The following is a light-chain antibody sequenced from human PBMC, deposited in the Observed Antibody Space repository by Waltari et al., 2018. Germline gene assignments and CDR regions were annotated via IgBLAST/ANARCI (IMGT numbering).Light chain of an antibody. Sequence: DIVLTHSPATLSLSTGERATLSCRASQSLSSDLAWYQQKPGQAPRLLIADASNRATGIPARFSGSGSGTDFTLTISSLEPEDFAVYYCQQRSNWPLTFGPGTKVDIK. CDR3: QQRSNWPLT. CDR2: DAS. V-gene: IGKV3-11*01. J-gene: IGKJ3*01. CDR1: QSLSSD.